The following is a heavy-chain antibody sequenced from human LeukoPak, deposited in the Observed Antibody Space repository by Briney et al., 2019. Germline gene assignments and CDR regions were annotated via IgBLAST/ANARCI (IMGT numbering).Heavy chain of an antibody. V-gene: IGHV4-61*01. J-gene: IGHJ4*02. CDR1: GGSVCSLSNY. Sequence: SETMSLTRTVSGGSVCSLSNYWSWLRQPPGKGLEWIGHIYHTGSTNYNPSLKNRVTISLDTSKNQFSLKLTSVSAADTAVYYCARDVRTINVLTGYYRPYYFDYWGQGTLVTVSS. CDR3: ARDVRTINVLTGYYRPYYFDY. D-gene: IGHD3-9*01. CDR2: IYHTGST.